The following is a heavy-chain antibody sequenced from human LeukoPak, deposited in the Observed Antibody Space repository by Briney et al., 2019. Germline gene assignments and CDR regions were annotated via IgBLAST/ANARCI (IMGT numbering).Heavy chain of an antibody. D-gene: IGHD5-18*01. V-gene: IGHV3-23*01. CDR3: AREDSSMVLSLDY. CDR2: ISGNGAGT. CDR1: AFTFSRND. Sequence: GGSLRLSCAASAFTFSRNDMAWVRQPPGKRPEWISSISGNGAGTHYIDSVRGRFIISRDNSKNTVYLQMNSLRAEDTAIYYCAREDSSMVLSLDYWGQGTLVTVSS. J-gene: IGHJ4*02.